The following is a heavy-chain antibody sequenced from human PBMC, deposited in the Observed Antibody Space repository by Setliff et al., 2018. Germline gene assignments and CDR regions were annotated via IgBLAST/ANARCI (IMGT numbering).Heavy chain of an antibody. V-gene: IGHV1-18*01. CDR2: ISAYNGHT. J-gene: IGHJ4*02. Sequence: GASVKVSCKASGYTFTSFDISWVRPAPGQGLEWMGWISAYNGHTNFAQKFQGRVTMTTDTPTSTDYMELRSLRTDDTAVYYCARGQPDFVVVPAAAKFDYWGQGTLVTVAS. CDR1: GYTFTSFD. D-gene: IGHD2-2*01. CDR3: ARGQPDFVVVPAAAKFDY.